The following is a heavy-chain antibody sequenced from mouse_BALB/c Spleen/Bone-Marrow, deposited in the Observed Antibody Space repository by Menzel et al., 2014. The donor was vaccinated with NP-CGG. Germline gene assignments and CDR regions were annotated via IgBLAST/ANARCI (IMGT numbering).Heavy chain of an antibody. J-gene: IGHJ3*01. Sequence: EVQLQQSGPELVKPGASVKMSCKASGYSFTSYVIQWVKQKPGQGLEWIGYVNPYNDGTNYNEKFKGKATLTSDKSSSTAYMELSSLTSEDSAVYYCARDGYSAWFAYWGQGTLVTVSA. CDR3: ARDGYSAWFAY. CDR1: GYSFTSYV. CDR2: VNPYNDGT. V-gene: IGHV1-14*01. D-gene: IGHD2-3*01.